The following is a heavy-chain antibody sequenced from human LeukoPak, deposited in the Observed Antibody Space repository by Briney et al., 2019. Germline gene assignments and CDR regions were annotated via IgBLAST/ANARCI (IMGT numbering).Heavy chain of an antibody. V-gene: IGHV3-74*01. CDR1: GXTFSSYW. CDR3: ARVMDYGDPDY. J-gene: IGHJ4*02. Sequence: GGSLRLSCAASGXTFSSYWMHWVRQAPGKGLVWVSRINSDGSSTSYADSVKGRFTISRDNAKNTLYLQMNSLRAEDTAVYYCARVMDYGDPDYWGQGTLVTVSS. D-gene: IGHD4-17*01. CDR2: INSDGSST.